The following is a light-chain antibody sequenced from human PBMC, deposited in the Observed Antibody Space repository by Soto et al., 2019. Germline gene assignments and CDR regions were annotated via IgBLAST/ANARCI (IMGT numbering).Light chain of an antibody. CDR1: QSITNNY. V-gene: IGKV3-20*01. CDR3: QQYGYLVT. Sequence: EIVLTQSPGTLSLSPGEGATLSCRASQSITNNYLAWYQQKPGRAHRLLIYGASSRATGIPDRFSGSGSGTDFTLTISRLEPEDFAMYYCQQYGYLVTFGGGTKVDI. J-gene: IGKJ4*01. CDR2: GAS.